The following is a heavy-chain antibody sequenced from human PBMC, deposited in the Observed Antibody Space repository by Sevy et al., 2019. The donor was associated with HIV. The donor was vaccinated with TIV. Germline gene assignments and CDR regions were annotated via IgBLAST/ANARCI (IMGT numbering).Heavy chain of an antibody. Sequence: GGSLRLSCAGSGFSFDNHAMMWFRQPPGKGLEWVSTTPATGISTFYANSVKGRFIISRDNSKSTLYLEMNSLRVEDTALYYCARGWPIHLWGQGTLVTVSS. D-gene: IGHD3-3*02. CDR1: GFSFDNHA. V-gene: IGHV3-23*01. CDR3: ARGWPIHL. J-gene: IGHJ4*02. CDR2: TPATGIST.